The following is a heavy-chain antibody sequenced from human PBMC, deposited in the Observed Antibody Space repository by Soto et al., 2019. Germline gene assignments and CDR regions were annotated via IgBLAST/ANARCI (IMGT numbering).Heavy chain of an antibody. D-gene: IGHD6-6*01. CDR3: ARELDTRTTIDY. Sequence: ASVRGCCKASGYTFTSCGRSWVRPAPGQGLEWLGWLRASTGNTSGAPKLQGRVTMTTDTSTSTAYRELRSLRSDDTAVYYCARELDTRTTIDYRGQGTLGTVS. CDR2: LRASTGNT. V-gene: IGHV1-18*01. CDR1: GYTFTSCG. J-gene: IGHJ4*02.